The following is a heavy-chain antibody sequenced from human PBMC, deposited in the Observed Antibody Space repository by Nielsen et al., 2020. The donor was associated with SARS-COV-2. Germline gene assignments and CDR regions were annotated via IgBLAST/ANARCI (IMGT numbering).Heavy chain of an antibody. V-gene: IGHV3-7*03. CDR3: ARGHYGMDV. Sequence: GGSLKLSYAASGFTFGSFWVTWVRQAPGKGLEWVANINQDGSEKHHVDSVKGRFTISRDNAKNSLYLQMNSLRAEDTAVYYCARGHYGMDVWGQGTMVTVSS. CDR2: INQDGSEK. J-gene: IGHJ6*02. CDR1: GFTFGSFW.